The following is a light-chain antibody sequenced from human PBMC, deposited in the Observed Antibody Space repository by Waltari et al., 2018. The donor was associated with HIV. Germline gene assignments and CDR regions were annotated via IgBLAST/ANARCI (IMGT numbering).Light chain of an antibody. CDR2: EVN. CDR3: NSYAGSNNWV. CDR1: SSDVGGSKY. V-gene: IGLV2-8*01. J-gene: IGLJ3*02. Sequence: QSALTQPPSASGSPGQSVTISCTGPSSDVGGSKYVSWYQQHPGKAPKLMIDEVNKRPSGVPDRFSGSKSANTASLTVSGLQADDEADYYCNSYAGSNNWVFGGGTKLTVL.